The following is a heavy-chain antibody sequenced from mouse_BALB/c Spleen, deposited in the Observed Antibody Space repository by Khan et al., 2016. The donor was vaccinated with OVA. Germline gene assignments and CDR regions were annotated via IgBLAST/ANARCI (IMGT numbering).Heavy chain of an antibody. V-gene: IGHV2-3*01. Sequence: QVQLQQSGPGLVAPSQCLSISCPVSGFSLTSYGVRWVRQPPGKGLAWLGVLWGDGNTTFHSALSSSLSIFKDNSKCQVFFKLNSLPTDDTATYYCAKGRGYEAVNYWGQGTSVTVSS. D-gene: IGHD2-14*01. CDR1: GFSLTSYG. CDR2: LWGDGNT. J-gene: IGHJ4*01. CDR3: AKGRGYEAVNY.